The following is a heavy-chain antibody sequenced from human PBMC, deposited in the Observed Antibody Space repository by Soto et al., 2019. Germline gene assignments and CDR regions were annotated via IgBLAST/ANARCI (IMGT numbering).Heavy chain of an antibody. CDR1: GFTFSSYE. CDR3: AXDQGGDFWSSYPYGMDV. CDR2: ISSSGSTI. J-gene: IGHJ6*02. D-gene: IGHD3-3*01. V-gene: IGHV3-48*03. Sequence: GGSLRLSCAASGFTFSSYEMNWVRQAPGKGLEWVSYISSSGSTIYYADSVKGRFTISRDNAKNSLYLQMNSLRAEDTAVYYCAXDQGGDFWSSYPYGMDVWGQGTTVTVSS.